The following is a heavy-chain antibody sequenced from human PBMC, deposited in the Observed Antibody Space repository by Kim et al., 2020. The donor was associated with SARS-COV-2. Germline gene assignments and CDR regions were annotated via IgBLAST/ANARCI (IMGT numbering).Heavy chain of an antibody. CDR1: GSPFGYAYY. CDR3: ARQVVTGWFNFDM. D-gene: IGHD6-19*01. V-gene: IGHV4-38-2*01. CDR2: ISHSGDT. J-gene: IGHJ3*02. Sequence: SETLSLTCSVSGSPFGYAYYWGWIRQPPGRGLEWIGSISHSGDTYYKTSVQSRITISVDTSKNQFSLNLSSVTAADMALYFCARQVVTGWFNFDMWGQGRMVTVSS.